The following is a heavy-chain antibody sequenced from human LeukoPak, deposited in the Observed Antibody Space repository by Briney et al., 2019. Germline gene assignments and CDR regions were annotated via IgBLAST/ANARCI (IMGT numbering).Heavy chain of an antibody. CDR1: GGSISSGDYY. V-gene: IGHV4-30-4*08. J-gene: IGHJ3*02. D-gene: IGHD5-12*01. CDR2: IYYSGST. CDR3: ARDLVAGDAFDI. Sequence: SQTLSLTCTLSGGSISSGDYYWSWIRQPPGKGLEWIGYIYYSGSTYYNPSLKSRVSISVDTSKNQFSLKLSSVTAADTAVYYCARDLVAGDAFDIWGQGTMVTVSS.